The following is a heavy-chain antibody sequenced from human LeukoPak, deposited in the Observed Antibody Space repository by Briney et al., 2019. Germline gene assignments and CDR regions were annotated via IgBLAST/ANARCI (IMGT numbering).Heavy chain of an antibody. V-gene: IGHV3-23*01. Sequence: GGSLRLSCAASGFTFSSYAMSWVRQAPGKGLEWVSAISGSGGSTYYADSVKGRFTISRDNSKNTLYLQMNSLRAEDTAVYYCARDRFSGWYPGDYWGQGTLVTVSS. J-gene: IGHJ4*02. CDR3: ARDRFSGWYPGDY. D-gene: IGHD6-19*01. CDR2: ISGSGGST. CDR1: GFTFSSYA.